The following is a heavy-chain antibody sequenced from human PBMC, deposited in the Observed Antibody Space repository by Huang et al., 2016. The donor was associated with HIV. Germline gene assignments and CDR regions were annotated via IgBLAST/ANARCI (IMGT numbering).Heavy chain of an antibody. Sequence: QVHLVQSGAEVKKPGASVKVSCKASGYTFTNYDINWVRQAPGRGLEWMGWMNPNTGNTGFAQSFQGRGTMTRKTSITTADMELTSLTSEDTAVYYCARSAYGDLDYWGLGTLVIVSS. J-gene: IGHJ4*02. CDR3: ARSAYGDLDY. CDR1: GYTFTNYD. CDR2: MNPNTGNT. V-gene: IGHV1-8*02. D-gene: IGHD4-17*01.